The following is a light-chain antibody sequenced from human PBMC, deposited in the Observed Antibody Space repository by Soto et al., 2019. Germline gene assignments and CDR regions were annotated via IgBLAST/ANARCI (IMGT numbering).Light chain of an antibody. J-gene: IGKJ4*01. CDR2: DAS. CDR3: QQYNNWPQT. V-gene: IGKV3-15*01. CDR1: QSVSSN. Sequence: EIVMTQSPATLTVSPGERATLSCRASQSVSSNLAWYQQKPGQAPRLLIYDASTRATGIPARFSGSGSGTEFTLTISSLQSEHFAVYYCQQYNNWPQTFGGGTMVEI.